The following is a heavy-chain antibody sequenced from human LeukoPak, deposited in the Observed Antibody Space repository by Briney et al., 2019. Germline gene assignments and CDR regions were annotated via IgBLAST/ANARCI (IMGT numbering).Heavy chain of an antibody. V-gene: IGHV3-30*02. J-gene: IGHJ4*02. D-gene: IGHD5-18*01. CDR1: GFTFSTYG. CDR2: IRYDGSNK. Sequence: GGSLRLSCAASGFTFSTYGMHWVRQAPGKGLEWVAFIRYDGSNKYYADSVRGRFTISRDNSKNTLYLQMNSLRADDTTVYYCAKDARGYSYGWIDYWGQGTLVTVSS. CDR3: AKDARGYSYGWIDY.